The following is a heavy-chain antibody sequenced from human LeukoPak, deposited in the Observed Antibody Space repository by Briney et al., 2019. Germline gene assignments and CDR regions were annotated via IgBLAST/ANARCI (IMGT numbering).Heavy chain of an antibody. CDR3: ARDAPVAGTDTGVIDY. CDR2: MNPNSGNT. Sequence: ASVKVSCKASGYTFTSYDINWVRQATGQGLEWMGWMNPNSGNTGYAQKLQGRVTMTTDTSTSTAYMELRSLRSDDTAVYYCARDAPVAGTDTGVIDYWGQGTLVTVSS. CDR1: GYTFTSYD. D-gene: IGHD6-19*01. J-gene: IGHJ4*02. V-gene: IGHV1-8*01.